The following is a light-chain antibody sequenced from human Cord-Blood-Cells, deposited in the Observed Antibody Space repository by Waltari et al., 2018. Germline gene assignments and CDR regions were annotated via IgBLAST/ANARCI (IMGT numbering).Light chain of an antibody. CDR3: SSYTSSSTLGV. J-gene: IGLJ2*01. Sequence: QSALTQPASVSGSPGQSITISCTGTSSDVGGYNYVSWYHQHPGKAPKLMIYDVSNRPSRVSNRFSGSKSGNTASLTISGLQAEDEADYYCSSYTSSSTLGVFGGGTKLTVL. V-gene: IGLV2-14*01. CDR1: SSDVGGYNY. CDR2: DVS.